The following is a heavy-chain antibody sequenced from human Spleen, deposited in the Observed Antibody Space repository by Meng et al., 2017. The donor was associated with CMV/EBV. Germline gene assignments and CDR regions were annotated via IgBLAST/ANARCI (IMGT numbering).Heavy chain of an antibody. D-gene: IGHD2-2*02. Sequence: SVKVSCKASGGTFSNDIISWVRQAPGQGLEWMGWIIPILGIANYAQKFQGRVTITADKSTSTAYMELSSLRSEDTAVYYCASGGGYCSSTSCYNRIAWFDPWGQGTLVTVSS. J-gene: IGHJ5*02. CDR3: ASGGGYCSSTSCYNRIAWFDP. CDR2: IIPILGIA. V-gene: IGHV1-69*02. CDR1: GGTFSNDI.